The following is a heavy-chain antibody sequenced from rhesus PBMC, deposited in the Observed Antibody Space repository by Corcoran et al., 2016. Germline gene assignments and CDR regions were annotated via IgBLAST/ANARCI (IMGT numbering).Heavy chain of an antibody. Sequence: QVQLQESGPGLVKPSETLSLTCAVSGGSISSSNWWSWIRQPPGQGLEWIGRISGSGGSTRDSPPLKIRVTISKDTSKNQFSLKLSSVTAAYTAVYYGARNPAYSSSLIDYWGQGVLVTVSS. CDR2: ISGSGGST. D-gene: IGHD6-43*01. V-gene: IGHV4-92*01. CDR3: ARNPAYSSSLIDY. J-gene: IGHJ4*01. CDR1: GGSISSSNW.